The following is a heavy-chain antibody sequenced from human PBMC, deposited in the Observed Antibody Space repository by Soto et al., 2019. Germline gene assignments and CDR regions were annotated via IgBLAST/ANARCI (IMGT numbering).Heavy chain of an antibody. J-gene: IGHJ6*02. Sequence: QVPLVESGGGVVQPGRSLRLSCAASGFTFSSYGMHWARQAPGKGLEWVAVISYDGSNKYYADSVKGRFTISRDNSKNTLYLQMNSLTAEDTAVYYCANDPTLDGYINGMYCMDVWGQGTTVTVSS. V-gene: IGHV3-30*18. D-gene: IGHD5-12*01. CDR2: ISYDGSNK. CDR3: ANDPTLDGYINGMYCMDV. CDR1: GFTFSSYG.